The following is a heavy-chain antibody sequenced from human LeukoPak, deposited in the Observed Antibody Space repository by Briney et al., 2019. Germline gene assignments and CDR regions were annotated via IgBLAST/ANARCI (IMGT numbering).Heavy chain of an antibody. J-gene: IGHJ6*03. V-gene: IGHV4-34*01. D-gene: IGHD2-2*01. Sequence: SETLSLTCAVYGGSFSGYYWSWIRQPPGKGLEWIGEINHSGSTNYNPSLKSRVIISVDTSKNQFSLKLSSVTAADTAVYYCARTDIVVVPAAMGYYYYMDVWGKGTTVTVSS. CDR1: GGSFSGYY. CDR2: INHSGST. CDR3: ARTDIVVVPAAMGYYYYMDV.